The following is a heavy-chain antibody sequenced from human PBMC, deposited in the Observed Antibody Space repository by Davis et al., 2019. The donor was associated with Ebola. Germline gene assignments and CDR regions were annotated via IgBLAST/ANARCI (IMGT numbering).Heavy chain of an antibody. CDR3: ARGGCGGSCYVGYYYGMDV. V-gene: IGHV3-30*03. Sequence: SCAASGFTFSSYGMHWVRQAPGKGLEWVAVISYDGSNKYYEDSVKGRFTISRDNAKNSLYLQMNSLRAEDTAVYYCARGGCGGSCYVGYYYGMDVWGQGTTVTVSS. J-gene: IGHJ6*02. D-gene: IGHD2-15*01. CDR1: GFTFSSYG. CDR2: ISYDGSNK.